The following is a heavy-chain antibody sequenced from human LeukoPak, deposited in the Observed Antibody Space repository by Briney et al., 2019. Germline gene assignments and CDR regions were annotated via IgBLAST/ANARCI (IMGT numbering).Heavy chain of an antibody. CDR3: ARELYSYGSLGIDY. D-gene: IGHD5-18*01. Sequence: AASVKVSCKPSGYTFTSYGISWVRQAPGQGLEWMGWISAYNGNTNYAQRLQGRVTMTTDTSTSTAHMELRSLRSDDTAVYYCARELYSYGSLGIDYWGQGTLVTVSS. V-gene: IGHV1-18*01. J-gene: IGHJ4*02. CDR1: GYTFTSYG. CDR2: ISAYNGNT.